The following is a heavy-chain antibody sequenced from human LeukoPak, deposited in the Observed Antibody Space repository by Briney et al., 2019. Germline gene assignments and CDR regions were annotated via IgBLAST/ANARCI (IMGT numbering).Heavy chain of an antibody. CDR3: AKDLAPIVVVPAAKNISGYYYYGLDV. V-gene: IGHV3-9*01. Sequence: GGSLRLSCAASGFTCYDYAMQWVRHAQGQGLEWGSGITWNSAAIAYEDSVKGRFTISRNNAKSSLYLQMNSLRAENTAFYYCAKDLAPIVVVPAAKNISGYYYYGLDVWGQGTTVTVSS. CDR2: ITWNSAAI. CDR1: GFTCYDYA. D-gene: IGHD2-2*01. J-gene: IGHJ6*02.